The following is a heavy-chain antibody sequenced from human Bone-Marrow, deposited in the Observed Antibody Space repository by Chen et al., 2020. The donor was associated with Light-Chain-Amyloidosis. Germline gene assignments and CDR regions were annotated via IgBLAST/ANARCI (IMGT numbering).Heavy chain of an antibody. D-gene: IGHD3-9*01. V-gene: IGHV3-23*04. J-gene: IGHJ3*02. CDR2: IRGRGGSR. CDR3: AKDISYDDILPGYPADAFDI. Sequence: EVQLVESGGGLLQRGGSLRLSCAASGFAFSSYAMSWVRQAPGKGLWWVSTIRGRGGSRFYGDSVKCRLTISRDNSKNALFLQMNSLRAEDTAVYYCAKDISYDDILPGYPADAFDIWGQGTMVTVSS. CDR1: GFAFSSYA.